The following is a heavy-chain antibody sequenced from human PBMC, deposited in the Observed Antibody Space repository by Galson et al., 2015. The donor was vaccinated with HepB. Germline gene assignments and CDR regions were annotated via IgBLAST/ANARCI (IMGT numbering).Heavy chain of an antibody. CDR1: GFTFSSYS. V-gene: IGHV3-33*01. Sequence: SLRLSCAASGFTFSSYSMHWVRQAPGKGLEWVAVIWYDGSNKYYADSVKGRFTISRDSSKNTVYLQMNSLRAEDTAAYYCARAAQYSSGCCSLDYWGQGTLVTVSS. CDR2: IWYDGSNK. J-gene: IGHJ4*02. CDR3: ARAAQYSSGCCSLDY. D-gene: IGHD6-19*01.